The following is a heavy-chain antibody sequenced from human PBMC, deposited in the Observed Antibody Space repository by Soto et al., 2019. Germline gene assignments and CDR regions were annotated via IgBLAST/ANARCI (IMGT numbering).Heavy chain of an antibody. Sequence: GESLKISCKGSGNSFISYCIDWVRQMPGKGLEWMGMIDPSDSDTSYSPSFQGRVTISTDKSISTAYLQWSSLEASDTAMYYCASSTYYDTGGYTFDYWGQGTLVTVSS. J-gene: IGHJ4*02. V-gene: IGHV5-10-1*01. CDR1: GNSFISYC. CDR3: ASSTYYDTGGYTFDY. D-gene: IGHD3-22*01. CDR2: IDPSDSDT.